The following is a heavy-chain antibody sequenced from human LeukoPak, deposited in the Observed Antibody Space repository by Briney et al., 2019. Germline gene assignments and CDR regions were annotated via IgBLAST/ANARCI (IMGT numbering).Heavy chain of an antibody. CDR3: ARAAVDSGLTGPDCYMDV. Sequence: GGFLRLSSVASGFPFDDYGMHWVRQAPGKGLEWVSLISWTSGSTYYADSVKGRFTNSRDNGKDSLFLDMNSLRPDDTAHYYCARAAVDSGLTGPDCYMDVWGKGTTVTVSS. D-gene: IGHD3-9*01. J-gene: IGHJ6*03. CDR2: ISWTSGST. V-gene: IGHV3-43D*04. CDR1: GFPFDDYG.